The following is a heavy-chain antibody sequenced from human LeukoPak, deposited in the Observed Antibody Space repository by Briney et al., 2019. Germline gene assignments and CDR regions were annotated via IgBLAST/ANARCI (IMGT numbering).Heavy chain of an antibody. V-gene: IGHV3-48*01. D-gene: IGHD3-3*01. CDR3: ARDRNTDFWSGHYTNYFDY. J-gene: IGHJ4*02. CDR2: ISSSSSTI. Sequence: GGSLRLSCAASGFTFSSYSMNWVRQAPGKGLEWVSYISSSSSTIYYADSVKGRFTISRDNAKNSLYLQMNSLRAEDTAVYYCARDRNTDFWSGHYTNYFDYWGQGTLVTVSS. CDR1: GFTFSSYS.